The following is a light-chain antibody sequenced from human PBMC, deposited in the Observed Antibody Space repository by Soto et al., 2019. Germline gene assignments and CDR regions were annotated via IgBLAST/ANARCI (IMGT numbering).Light chain of an antibody. Sequence: EIVLTQSPGTLSLSPGERVTLFCRASQSVTSNYLAWYQQKPGQAPRLLIYATSSRATGIPDRFSGSGSGTDFTLTISRLEPEDFAVYYGPQYGNSNAPRYSFGQGTKLEI. V-gene: IGKV3-20*01. J-gene: IGKJ2*03. CDR3: PQYGNSNAPRYS. CDR1: QSVTSNY. CDR2: ATS.